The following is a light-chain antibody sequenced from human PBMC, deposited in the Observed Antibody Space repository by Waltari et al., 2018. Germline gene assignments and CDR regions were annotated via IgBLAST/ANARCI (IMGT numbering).Light chain of an antibody. Sequence: QSVLTQPPSASGTPGQRVTIACSGSSSNIGSNYVSWLQQVPGTAPRTLISWNDQRPSGVPDRFSGSKSGTSGSLSISGLRSEDEGDYYCAAWDDILSGYVFATGTRVTVL. CDR2: WND. CDR1: SSNIGSNY. CDR3: AAWDDILSGYV. V-gene: IGLV1-47*01. J-gene: IGLJ1*01.